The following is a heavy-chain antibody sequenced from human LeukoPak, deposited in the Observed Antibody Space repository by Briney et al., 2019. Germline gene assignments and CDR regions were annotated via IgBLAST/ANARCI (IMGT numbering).Heavy chain of an antibody. CDR1: GYTFTSYY. Sequence: ASVKVSCKASGYTFTSYYMHWVRQAPGQGLEWMGIINPSGGSTSYAQKFQGRVTMTRDTSTSTVYMELSSLRSEDTAVYYCARGRLGVTMIVVVQRAHAFDIWGQGTMVTVSS. D-gene: IGHD3-22*01. CDR3: ARGRLGVTMIVVVQRAHAFDI. J-gene: IGHJ3*02. CDR2: INPSGGST. V-gene: IGHV1-46*01.